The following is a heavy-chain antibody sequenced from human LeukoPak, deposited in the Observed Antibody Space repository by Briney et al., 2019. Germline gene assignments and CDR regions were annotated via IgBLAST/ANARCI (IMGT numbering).Heavy chain of an antibody. Sequence: ASVKVSCKASRGTFSSYAISWVRQAPGQGLEWMGRIIPILGIANYAQKFQGRVTITADKSTSTAYMELSSLRSEDTAVYYCAPEGRRDRDTAMVDWGQGTLVTVSS. J-gene: IGHJ4*02. CDR1: RGTFSSYA. D-gene: IGHD5-18*01. V-gene: IGHV1-69*04. CDR2: IIPILGIA. CDR3: APEGRRDRDTAMVD.